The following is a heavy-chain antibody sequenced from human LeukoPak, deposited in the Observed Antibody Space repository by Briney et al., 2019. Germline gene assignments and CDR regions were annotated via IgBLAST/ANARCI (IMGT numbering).Heavy chain of an antibody. CDR1: GFSLSKYA. CDR3: AKVSFDGGVIPYFDS. J-gene: IGHJ4*02. Sequence: GGSLRLSCEASGFSLSKYAMTWVRQAPGKGLEWVSGMSSSGVSPDYADSVRGRFTISRDNSKDTLILHMDSLRVEDTAIYYCAKVSFDGGVIPYFDSWGQGTVVTVSS. CDR2: MSSSGVSP. V-gene: IGHV3-23*01. D-gene: IGHD3-10*01.